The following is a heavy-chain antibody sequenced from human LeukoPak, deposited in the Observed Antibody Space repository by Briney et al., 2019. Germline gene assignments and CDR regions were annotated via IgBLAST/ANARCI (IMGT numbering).Heavy chain of an antibody. J-gene: IGHJ4*02. CDR2: IYSDNT. Sequence: SXXXSGFTVSSNSMSWVRQAPGKGLEWVSFIYSDNTHXSDSVQGRFTISRDNSKNTLYLQMNSLRAEDTAVDYCEXXXXXXSXXXXYWGQGXLXTVSS. CDR3: EXXXXXXSXXXXY. V-gene: IGHV3-53*01. CDR1: GFTVSSNS.